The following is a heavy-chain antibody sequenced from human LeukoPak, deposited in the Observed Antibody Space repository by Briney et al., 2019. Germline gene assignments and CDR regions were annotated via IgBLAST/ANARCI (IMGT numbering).Heavy chain of an antibody. V-gene: IGHV3-7*01. CDR1: GFTFSSYW. J-gene: IGHJ4*02. D-gene: IGHD3-9*01. CDR2: IKQDGSEK. Sequence: GGSLRLSCAASGFTFSSYWMSWVRQAPGRGLEWVANIKQDGSEKYYVDSVKGRFTISRDNAKNSLYLQMNSLRAEDTAVYYCARAKPYYDILTYYGDYWGQGTLLTVSS. CDR3: ARAKPYYDILTYYGDY.